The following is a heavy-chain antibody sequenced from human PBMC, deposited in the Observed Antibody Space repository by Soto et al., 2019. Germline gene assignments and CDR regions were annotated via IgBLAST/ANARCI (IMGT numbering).Heavy chain of an antibody. Sequence: PGGSLRLSCAASGFTFSSYSMNWVRQAPGKGLEWVSYISSSSSTIYYADSVKGRFTISRDNAKNSLYLQMNSLRDEDTAVYYCARGTHYYDSSGYYFDYWGQGTLVTVSS. D-gene: IGHD3-22*01. CDR3: ARGTHYYDSSGYYFDY. J-gene: IGHJ4*02. CDR1: GFTFSSYS. CDR2: ISSSSSTI. V-gene: IGHV3-48*02.